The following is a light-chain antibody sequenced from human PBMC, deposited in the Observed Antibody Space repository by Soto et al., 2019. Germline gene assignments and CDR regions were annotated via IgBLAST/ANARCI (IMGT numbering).Light chain of an antibody. Sequence: DIQMTQSPSSLSASVGDRVTITCRASQSISSYLNWYQQKQGKAPKLLIYAASSLQSWVPSRFSGSGSGTDFTLTISRLHPEDFATYYCQQSYSTPTFGQGTKLEIK. J-gene: IGKJ2*01. CDR2: AAS. CDR3: QQSYSTPT. CDR1: QSISSY. V-gene: IGKV1-39*01.